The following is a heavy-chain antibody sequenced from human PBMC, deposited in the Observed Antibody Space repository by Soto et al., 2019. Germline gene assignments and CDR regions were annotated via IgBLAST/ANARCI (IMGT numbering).Heavy chain of an antibody. J-gene: IGHJ4*02. CDR3: AAKGGYYYRSDY. CDR1: GFTFSSYA. CDR2: ISGSGRTT. Sequence: GGSLRLSCAASGFTFSSYAMTWVRQAQQKGLEWVSGISGSGRTTYYADSVKGRFTISRDNSKNTLYLQMNSLRVDDTAVYFCAAKGGYYYRSDYWGQGTLVTVSS. D-gene: IGHD5-12*01. V-gene: IGHV3-23*01.